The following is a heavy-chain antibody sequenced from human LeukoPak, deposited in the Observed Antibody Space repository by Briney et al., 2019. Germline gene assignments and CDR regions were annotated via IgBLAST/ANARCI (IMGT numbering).Heavy chain of an antibody. V-gene: IGHV4-59*12. D-gene: IGHD6-13*01. CDR1: GGSISNYY. CDR2: IYYSGST. Sequence: PSETLSLTCTVSGGSISNYYWSWIRQPPGKGLEWIGYIYYSGSTKYNPSLKSRVAISVDKSKNQFSLKLSSVTAADTAVYYCARGGRIAAAGRESDPWGQGTLVTVSS. CDR3: ARGGRIAAAGRESDP. J-gene: IGHJ5*02.